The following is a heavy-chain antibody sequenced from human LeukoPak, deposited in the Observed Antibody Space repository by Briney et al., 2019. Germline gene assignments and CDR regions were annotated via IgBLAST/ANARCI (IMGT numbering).Heavy chain of an antibody. Sequence: ASVKVSCKASGYTFTSYGISWVRQAPGQGLEWMGWISAYNGNTNYAQKLQGRVTMATDTSTCTAYMELRSLRSDDTAVYYCARGRVYGSGSYYPPDAFDIWGQGTMVTVSS. J-gene: IGHJ3*02. CDR2: ISAYNGNT. CDR3: ARGRVYGSGSYYPPDAFDI. D-gene: IGHD3-10*01. CDR1: GYTFTSYG. V-gene: IGHV1-18*01.